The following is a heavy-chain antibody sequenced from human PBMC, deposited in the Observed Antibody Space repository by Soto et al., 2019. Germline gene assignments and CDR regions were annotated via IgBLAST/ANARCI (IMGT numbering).Heavy chain of an antibody. CDR3: AKDSASSSYCSEGYFYFGMDV. CDR2: LWYDGSNK. CDR1: GFTFSSYG. V-gene: IGHV3-30*18. D-gene: IGHD6-19*01. J-gene: IGHJ6*02. Sequence: QVQLVESGGGVVQSGRSRRLSCAASGFTFSSYGMHWVRQAPGKGLEWVAVLWYDGSNKYYADYVKGRFTISRDNSKNTLYLNMISLRTENKTVYYCAKDSASSSYCSEGYFYFGMDVWGQGTPVTVSS.